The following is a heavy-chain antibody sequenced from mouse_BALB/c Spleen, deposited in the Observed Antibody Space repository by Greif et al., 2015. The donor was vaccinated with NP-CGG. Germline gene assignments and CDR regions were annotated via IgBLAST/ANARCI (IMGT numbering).Heavy chain of an antibody. CDR2: IYPSDSYT. CDR1: GYTFTSYW. J-gene: IGHJ3*01. Sequence: QVQLKQSGAELVRPGASVKQSCKASGYTFTSYWINWVKQRPGQGLEWIGNIYPSDSYTNYNQKFKDKATLTVDKSSSTAYMQLSSPTSEDSAVYYCTREEGFAYWGQGTLVTVSA. V-gene: IGHV1-69*02. CDR3: TREEGFAY.